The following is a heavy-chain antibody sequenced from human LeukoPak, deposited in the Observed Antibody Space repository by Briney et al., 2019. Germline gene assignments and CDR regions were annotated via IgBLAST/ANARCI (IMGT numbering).Heavy chain of an antibody. D-gene: IGHD1-26*01. CDR2: IYYSGST. Sequence: SETLSLTCTVSGGSISSYYWSWIRQPPGKGLEWIGYIYYSGSTNYNPSLKSRVTISVDTSKNQFSLKLSSVAAADTAVYYCARQRRGDGGSYYFDYWGQGTLVTVSS. J-gene: IGHJ4*02. CDR1: GGSISSYY. V-gene: IGHV4-59*08. CDR3: ARQRRGDGGSYYFDY.